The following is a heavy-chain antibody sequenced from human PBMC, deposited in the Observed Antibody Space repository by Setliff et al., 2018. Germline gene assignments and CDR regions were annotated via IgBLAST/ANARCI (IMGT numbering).Heavy chain of an antibody. CDR3: AGSEHLVSGDFYHDIDV. J-gene: IGHJ6*03. D-gene: IGHD6-25*01. CDR2: INPNAGNI. Sequence: ASVQVSCQDSGYTFTAYYIHWVRQAPGQGLEWMGWINPNAGNINYIQKLQGRVTMTSVTSISTAHMELRRLKSDDAAVYYLAGSEHLVSGDFYHDIDVWGKGTTVTVSS. V-gene: IGHV1-2*02. CDR1: GYTFTAYY.